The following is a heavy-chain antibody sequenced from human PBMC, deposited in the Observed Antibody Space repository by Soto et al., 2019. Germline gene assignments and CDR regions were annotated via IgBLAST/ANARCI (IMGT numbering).Heavy chain of an antibody. J-gene: IGHJ4*02. CDR2: ISYGGST. Sequence: QVQLQESGPGLVKPSQTLSLTCTVSGGSINSGGYCWSWIRQHPGKGLDWIGCISYGGSTSYNPALKGPVTISVDTSKNQFSPKVPSVTAGDTAVYYWSGGIIVWGQGARIPVSS. CDR3: SGGIIV. D-gene: IGHD3-10*01. V-gene: IGHV4-31*01. CDR1: GGSINSGGYC.